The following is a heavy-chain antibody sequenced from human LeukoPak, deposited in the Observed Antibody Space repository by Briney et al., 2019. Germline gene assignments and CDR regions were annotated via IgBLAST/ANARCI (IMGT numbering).Heavy chain of an antibody. CDR2: ISWNSGSI. J-gene: IGHJ4*02. D-gene: IGHD5-18*01. CDR3: AKGGGYSYGHGIYFDY. Sequence: GGSLRLSCAASGFIFDDYAMHWVRQAPGKGLEWVSGISWNSGSIGYADSVKGRFTISRDNAKNSLYLQMNSLRAEDTALYYCAKGGGYSYGHGIYFDYWGQGTLVTVSS. V-gene: IGHV3-9*01. CDR1: GFIFDDYA.